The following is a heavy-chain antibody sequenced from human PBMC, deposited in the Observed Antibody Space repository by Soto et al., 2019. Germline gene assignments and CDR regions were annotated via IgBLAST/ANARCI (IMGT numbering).Heavy chain of an antibody. J-gene: IGHJ6*02. V-gene: IGHV1-2*04. D-gene: IGHD3-10*01. CDR3: ARGGPFYYGSGTTSYYYGMDV. Sequence: ASVKVSCKASGYTFTGYYMHWVRQAPGQGLEWMGWINPNSGGTNYAQKFQGWITMTRDTSISTAYMELSRLRSDDTAVYYCARGGPFYYGSGTTSYYYGMDVWGQGTTVTVSS. CDR2: INPNSGGT. CDR1: GYTFTGYY.